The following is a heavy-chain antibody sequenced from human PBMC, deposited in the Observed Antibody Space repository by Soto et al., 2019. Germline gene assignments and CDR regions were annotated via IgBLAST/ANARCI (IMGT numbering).Heavy chain of an antibody. CDR3: ARRRTYDILTGYRNPLDY. Sequence: ASVKVSCKASGYTFTSYDINWVRQATGQGLEWMGWMNPNSGNTGYAQKFQGRVTMTRNTSISTAYMELSSLRSEDTAVYYCARRRTYDILTGYRNPLDYWGQGTLVTVSS. CDR2: MNPNSGNT. D-gene: IGHD3-9*01. CDR1: GYTFTSYD. J-gene: IGHJ4*02. V-gene: IGHV1-8*01.